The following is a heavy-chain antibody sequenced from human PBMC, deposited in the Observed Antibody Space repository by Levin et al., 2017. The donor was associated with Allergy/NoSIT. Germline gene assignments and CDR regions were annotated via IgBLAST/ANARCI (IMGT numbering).Heavy chain of an antibody. V-gene: IGHV7-4-1*02. Sequence: PLASVKVSCKASGYTFTSYAINWLRQAPGQGPEWMGWINTNNGNPRYAQGFTGRFVFSLDTSVSTANLQISSLKAEDTAVYYCANDITVRGSKAMDVWGQGTTVTVSS. CDR3: ANDITVRGSKAMDV. CDR2: INTNNGNP. J-gene: IGHJ6*02. CDR1: GYTFTSYA. D-gene: IGHD3-10*01.